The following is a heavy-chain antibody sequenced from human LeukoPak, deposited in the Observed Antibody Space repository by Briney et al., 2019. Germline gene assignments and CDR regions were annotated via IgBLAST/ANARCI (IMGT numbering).Heavy chain of an antibody. CDR1: GFTFAGYG. CDR3: AELGITMIGGV. CDR2: ISGSGGST. J-gene: IGHJ6*04. V-gene: IGHV3-23*01. D-gene: IGHD3-10*02. Sequence: GGSLRLSGAASGFTFAGYGMSWVRQAPGKGLEWVSAISGSGGSTYYADSVKGRFTISRDNAKNSLYLQMNSLRAEDTAVYYCAELGITMIGGVWGKGTTVTISS.